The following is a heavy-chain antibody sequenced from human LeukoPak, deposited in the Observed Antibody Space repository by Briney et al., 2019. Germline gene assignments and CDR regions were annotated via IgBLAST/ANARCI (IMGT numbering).Heavy chain of an antibody. CDR2: ISGGGGST. Sequence: PGGSLRLSCAASGFTFSNYYMHWVRRAPGKGLVWVSGISGGGGSTYYADSVKGRFTISRDNSKNTLYLQMDSLRAEDTALYYCAKGSGINHYHWIDPWGQGTLVTVSS. CDR3: AKGSGINHYHWIDP. V-gene: IGHV3-23*01. J-gene: IGHJ5*02. CDR1: GFTFSNYY. D-gene: IGHD1-14*01.